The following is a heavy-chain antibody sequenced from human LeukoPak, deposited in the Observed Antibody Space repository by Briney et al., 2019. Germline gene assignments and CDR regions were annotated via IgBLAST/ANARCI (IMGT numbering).Heavy chain of an antibody. CDR3: ASHGGDIVVVPAGAPLDNWFDP. V-gene: IGHV4-59*08. CDR1: GGSISSYY. Sequence: PSETLSLTCTVSGGSISSYYWSWIRQPPGKGLEWIGYIYYSGSTNYNPSLKNRVTISVDTSKNQLFLKLSSMAAADTAGYYCASHGGDIVVVPAGAPLDNWFDPWGQGTLVTVSS. D-gene: IGHD2-2*01. J-gene: IGHJ5*02. CDR2: IYYSGST.